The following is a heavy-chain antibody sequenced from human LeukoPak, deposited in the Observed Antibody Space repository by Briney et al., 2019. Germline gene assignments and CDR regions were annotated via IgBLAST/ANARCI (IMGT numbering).Heavy chain of an antibody. Sequence: PSETLSLTCTVSRGSLSSDYWTWIRQPPGKRLQWIGYIYYSGSINYNPSLKSRVTISLDTSKNQFSLKLSSVTAADTAVYYCAGHHPRNTVDFWGQGTLVTVSS. D-gene: IGHD2/OR15-2a*01. CDR1: RGSLSSDY. CDR3: AGHHPRNTVDF. V-gene: IGHV4-59*08. CDR2: IYYSGSI. J-gene: IGHJ4*02.